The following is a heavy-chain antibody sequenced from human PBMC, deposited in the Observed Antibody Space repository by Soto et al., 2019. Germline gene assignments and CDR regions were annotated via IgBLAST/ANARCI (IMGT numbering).Heavy chain of an antibody. CDR3: ARRARGEDRGNSGSRVYFDY. D-gene: IGHD5-12*01. V-gene: IGHV4-31*03. CDR1: GGSISSGGYY. CDR2: IYYSGST. J-gene: IGHJ4*02. Sequence: PSETLSLTCTVSGGSISSGGYYWSWIRQHPGKGLEWIGYIYYSGSTYYNPSLKSRVTISVDTSKNQFSLKLSSVTAADTAVYYCARRARGEDRGNSGSRVYFDYWGQGTLVTVSS.